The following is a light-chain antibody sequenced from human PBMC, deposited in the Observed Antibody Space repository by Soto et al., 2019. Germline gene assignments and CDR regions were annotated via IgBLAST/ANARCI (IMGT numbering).Light chain of an antibody. CDR1: QSVLYSSNNKNY. CDR2: WAS. Sequence: DIVMTQSPDSLAVSLGERATINCKSSQSVLYSSNNKNYLAWYQQKPGQPPKLLIYWASTREFGVPDRFSGSGSGTDFTLTISSLQAEDVTVYYCQQYYSTPPTVGGGTKVDSK. V-gene: IGKV4-1*01. CDR3: QQYYSTPPT. J-gene: IGKJ4*01.